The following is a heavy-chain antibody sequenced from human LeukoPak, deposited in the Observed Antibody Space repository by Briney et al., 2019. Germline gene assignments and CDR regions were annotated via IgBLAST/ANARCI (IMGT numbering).Heavy chain of an antibody. Sequence: SETLSLTCAVYGGSFSGYYWSWIRQPPGKGLEWIGEINHSGSTNYNPSLKSRVAISVDTSKNQFPLKLSSVTAADTAVYYCARHGPVGARFPPLYYFDYWGQGTLVTVSS. CDR1: GGSFSGYY. V-gene: IGHV4-34*01. CDR2: INHSGST. J-gene: IGHJ4*02. D-gene: IGHD1-26*01. CDR3: ARHGPVGARFPPLYYFDY.